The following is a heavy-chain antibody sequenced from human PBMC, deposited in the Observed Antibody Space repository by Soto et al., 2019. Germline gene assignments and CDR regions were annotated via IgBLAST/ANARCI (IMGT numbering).Heavy chain of an antibody. CDR3: ARDGTRYSGYDRYYYGMDV. V-gene: IGHV4-31*03. CDR1: GGSISSSSYY. CDR2: IYYSGST. Sequence: PSETLSLTCTVSGGSISSSSYYWSWIRQHPRKGLEWIGYIYYSGSTYYNPSLKSRVTISVDTSKNQFSLKLSSVTAADTAVYYCARDGTRYSGYDRYYYGMDVWGQGTTVTVSS. J-gene: IGHJ6*02. D-gene: IGHD5-12*01.